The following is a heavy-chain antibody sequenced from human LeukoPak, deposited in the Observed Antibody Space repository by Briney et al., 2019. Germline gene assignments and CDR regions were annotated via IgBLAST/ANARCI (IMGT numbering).Heavy chain of an antibody. D-gene: IGHD3-9*01. CDR3: AKTFESLTGYYSPLDY. J-gene: IGHJ4*02. CDR1: GFTFSSYG. CDR2: ISGSGDRT. Sequence: QPGGSLRLSCAASGFTFSSYGMSWVRQAPGKGLEWVSAISGSGDRTFYADSVKGRFTISRDNSKNTLYLQMNSLRAEDTAVYYCAKTFESLTGYYSPLDYWGQGTLVTVSS. V-gene: IGHV3-23*01.